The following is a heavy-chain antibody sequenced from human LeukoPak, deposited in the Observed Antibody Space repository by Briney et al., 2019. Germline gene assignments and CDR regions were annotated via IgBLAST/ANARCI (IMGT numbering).Heavy chain of an antibody. D-gene: IGHD3-3*01. V-gene: IGHV4-34*01. CDR1: GGSFSGYY. CDR2: INHSGST. J-gene: IGHJ4*02. CDR3: ARGRITIPSAVFDY. Sequence: PSETLSLTCAVYGGSFSGYYWSWIPQPPGKGLEWIGEINHSGSTNYNPSLKSRVTISVDTSKNQFSLKLSSVTAADTAVYYCARGRITIPSAVFDYWGQGTLVTVSS.